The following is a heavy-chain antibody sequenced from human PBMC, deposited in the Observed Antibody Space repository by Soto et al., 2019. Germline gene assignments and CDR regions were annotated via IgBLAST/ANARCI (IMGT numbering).Heavy chain of an antibody. CDR3: AKVGGAGRYFDY. CDR2: ISWNSGSI. D-gene: IGHD2-21*01. Sequence: EVQLVESGGGLVQPGRSLRLSCAASGFTFDDYAMHWVRQAPGKGLEWVSGISWNSGSIGYADSVKGLFTISRDNAKNSLYLQMNSLRAEDTALYYCAKVGGAGRYFDYWGQGTLVTVSS. CDR1: GFTFDDYA. V-gene: IGHV3-9*01. J-gene: IGHJ4*02.